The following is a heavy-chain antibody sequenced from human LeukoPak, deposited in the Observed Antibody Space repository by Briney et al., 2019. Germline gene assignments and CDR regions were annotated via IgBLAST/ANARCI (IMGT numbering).Heavy chain of an antibody. V-gene: IGHV3-23*01. CDR3: AKDFEYSGYSSSNFDY. D-gene: IGHD6-13*01. CDR2: ISGSGGSI. Sequence: PGGSLRLSCAASGFTFSPYAMSWVRQAPGKGLEWVSVISGSGGSIYYADSVKGRFTISRDNSKNTLYLQMNSLRAEDTAVYYCAKDFEYSGYSSSNFDYWGQGTLVTVSS. J-gene: IGHJ4*02. CDR1: GFTFSPYA.